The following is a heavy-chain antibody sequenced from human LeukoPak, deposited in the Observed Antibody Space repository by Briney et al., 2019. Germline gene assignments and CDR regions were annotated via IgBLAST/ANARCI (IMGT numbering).Heavy chain of an antibody. CDR3: ARDGDYDFWSGYYSFDY. J-gene: IGHJ4*02. CDR1: GYTFTSYY. CDR2: INPSGGST. Sequence: ASVKVSCKASGYTFTSYYMHWVRQAPGQGLEWMGIINPSGGSTSYAQKFQGRVTMTRDTSTSTVYMELSSLRAEDTAVYYCARDGDYDFWSGYYSFDYWGQGTLVTVSS. D-gene: IGHD3-3*01. V-gene: IGHV1-46*01.